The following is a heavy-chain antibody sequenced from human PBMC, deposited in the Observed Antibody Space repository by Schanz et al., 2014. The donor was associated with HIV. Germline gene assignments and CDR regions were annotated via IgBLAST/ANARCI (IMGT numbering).Heavy chain of an antibody. Sequence: QVQLMQSGAEVKEPGASVKVSCKASGYTFSGHYLHWVRQAPGQGLEWMGWINPNSGGTNYAQKFQGRVTIIADESTSTAYMELSSLRSADTAVYFCARAAFSSEYYYGMDVWGQGTTVTVSS. D-gene: IGHD3-3*02. CDR3: ARAAFSSEYYYGMDV. CDR1: GYTFSGHY. V-gene: IGHV1-2*02. J-gene: IGHJ6*02. CDR2: INPNSGGT.